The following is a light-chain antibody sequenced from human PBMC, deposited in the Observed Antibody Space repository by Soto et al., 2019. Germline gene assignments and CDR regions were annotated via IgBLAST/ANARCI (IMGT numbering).Light chain of an antibody. Sequence: QTVVTQEPSFSVSPGRTVTLTCGLNSGSVSTSYYPSWYQQTPGQAPRTLIYSTNTRSSGVPDRFSGSILGNKAAPTITGAQADDESDYYCVLYMGSGSWVFGGGTKLTVL. V-gene: IGLV8-61*01. J-gene: IGLJ3*02. CDR2: STN. CDR3: VLYMGSGSWV. CDR1: SGSVSTSYY.